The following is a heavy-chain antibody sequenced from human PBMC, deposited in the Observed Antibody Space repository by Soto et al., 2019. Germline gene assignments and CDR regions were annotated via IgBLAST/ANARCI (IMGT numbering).Heavy chain of an antibody. V-gene: IGHV1-18*01. CDR1: GYTFTRSG. Sequence: ASVKVSCKASGYTFTRSGISWVRQTPGQGLEWMGLISTYNGDTNYAQTFQGRVTMTTDTSTSTVHMEVRSLRSDDTAVYYCAREGVSPYYYYGMDGWGQGTPVTVAS. J-gene: IGHJ6*02. CDR2: ISTYNGDT. CDR3: AREGVSPYYYYGMDG.